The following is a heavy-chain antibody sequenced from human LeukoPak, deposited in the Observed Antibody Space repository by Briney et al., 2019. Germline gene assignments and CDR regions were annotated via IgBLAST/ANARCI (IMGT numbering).Heavy chain of an antibody. CDR1: GFTFSSYW. Sequence: GGSLRLSCAASGFTFSSYWMSWVRQAPGKGLEWVANIKQDGSEKYYVDSVKGRFSISRDNAKNSLYLQMNSLRAEDTAVYFCAREGGDYDFWTGYRMGYMDVWGKGTTVTVSS. V-gene: IGHV3-7*01. CDR2: IKQDGSEK. CDR3: AREGGDYDFWTGYRMGYMDV. J-gene: IGHJ6*03. D-gene: IGHD3-3*01.